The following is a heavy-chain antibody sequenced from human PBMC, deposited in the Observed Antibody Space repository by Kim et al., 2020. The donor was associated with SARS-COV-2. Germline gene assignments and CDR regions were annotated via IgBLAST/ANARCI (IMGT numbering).Heavy chain of an antibody. J-gene: IGHJ3*02. V-gene: IGHV1-24*01. Sequence: IYALKFQGRVTMTEDTSTDTAYMELSSLRSEDTAVYYCATPVEGILAFDIWGQGTMVTVSS. CDR3: ATPVEGILAFDI.